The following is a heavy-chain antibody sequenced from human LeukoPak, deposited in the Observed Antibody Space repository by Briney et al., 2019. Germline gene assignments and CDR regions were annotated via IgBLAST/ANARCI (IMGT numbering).Heavy chain of an antibody. CDR1: GFIVSSNY. Sequence: PGGSLRLSCAASGFIVSSNYMTWLRQAPGKGLEWVSVIYSGGSTYYADSGKGRFTISRDNPKNTLYLQMNSLRAEDTAVYYCARQWGRDWGQGTLVTVSS. V-gene: IGHV3-53*01. J-gene: IGHJ4*02. D-gene: IGHD1-26*01. CDR3: ARQWGRD. CDR2: IYSGGST.